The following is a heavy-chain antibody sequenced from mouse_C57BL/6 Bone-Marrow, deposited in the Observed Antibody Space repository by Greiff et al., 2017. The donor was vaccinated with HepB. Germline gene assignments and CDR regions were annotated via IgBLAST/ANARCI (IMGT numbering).Heavy chain of an antibody. CDR3: ALAPYGSSEAWFAY. Sequence: EVQRVESGGGLVKPGGSLKLSCAASGFTFSSYAMSWVRQTPEKRLEWFATISAGGSYTYYTDNVKGRFTISRDNAKNNLYLQMSHLKSEDTAMYYCALAPYGSSEAWFAYCGQGTLVTVSA. V-gene: IGHV5-4*01. CDR2: ISAGGSYT. CDR1: GFTFSSYA. J-gene: IGHJ3*01. D-gene: IGHD1-1*01.